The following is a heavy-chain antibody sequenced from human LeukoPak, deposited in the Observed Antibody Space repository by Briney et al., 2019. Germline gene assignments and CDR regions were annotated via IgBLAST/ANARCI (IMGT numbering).Heavy chain of an antibody. V-gene: IGHV1-2*02. J-gene: IGHJ4*02. CDR3: ARIVPPYYDFWSGYYMAFDC. CDR1: GYTFTGYY. D-gene: IGHD3-3*01. CDR2: INPNSGGT. Sequence: ASVKVSCKASGYTFTGYYMHWVRQAPGQGLEWMGWINPNSGGTNYAQKFQGRVTMTRDTSISTAYMELSRLRSDDTAVYYCARIVPPYYDFWSGYYMAFDCWGQGTLVTVSS.